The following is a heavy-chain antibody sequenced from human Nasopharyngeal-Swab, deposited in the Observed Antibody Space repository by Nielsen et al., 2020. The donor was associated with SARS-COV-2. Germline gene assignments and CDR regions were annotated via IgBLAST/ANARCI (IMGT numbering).Heavy chain of an antibody. CDR2: IYGGGST. CDR3: AGDQLTAYGYYYYMDV. CDR1: GFTVTSNY. V-gene: IGHV3-66*01. J-gene: IGHJ6*03. D-gene: IGHD3-9*01. Sequence: GESLKISCAASGFTVTSNYMSWVRQAPGKGLEWVSIIYGGGSTYYADSVRGRFTISRDYSKNTLYLQMNSLRAEDTAVYYCAGDQLTAYGYYYYMDVWGRGTTVTVSS.